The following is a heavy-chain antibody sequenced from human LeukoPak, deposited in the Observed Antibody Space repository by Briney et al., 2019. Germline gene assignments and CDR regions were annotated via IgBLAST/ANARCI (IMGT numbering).Heavy chain of an antibody. J-gene: IGHJ4*02. CDR1: GFTFSSYA. Sequence: GGSLRLSCAASGFTFSSYAMSWVRQAPGKGLEWVSAISGSGGSTYYADSVKGRFTISRDNSKNTLYLQMNSLRAKDTAVYYCAKDQYSSGCIHYWGQGTLVTVSS. CDR2: ISGSGGST. V-gene: IGHV3-23*01. D-gene: IGHD6-19*01. CDR3: AKDQYSSGCIHY.